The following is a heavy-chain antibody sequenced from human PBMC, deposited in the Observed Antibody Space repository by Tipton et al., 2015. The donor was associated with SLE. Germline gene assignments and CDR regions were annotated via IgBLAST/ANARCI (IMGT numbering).Heavy chain of an antibody. CDR2: IYYSGST. D-gene: IGHD2-15*01. CDR3: ARGGGGVGDFDY. CDR1: GGSISSGGYY. Sequence: LRLSCTVSGGSISSGGYYWSWIRQHPGKGLEWIGYIYYSGSTYYNPSLKSRVTISVDTSKNQFSLKLSSVTAADTAVYYCARGGGGVGDFDYWGQGTLVTVSS. V-gene: IGHV4-31*03. J-gene: IGHJ4*02.